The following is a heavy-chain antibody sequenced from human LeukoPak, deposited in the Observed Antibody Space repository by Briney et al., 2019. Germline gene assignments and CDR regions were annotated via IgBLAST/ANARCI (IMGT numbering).Heavy chain of an antibody. V-gene: IGHV3-21*01. J-gene: IGHJ4*02. D-gene: IGHD3-10*01. CDR2: TSNSGSYI. CDR1: GFTVSSNY. CDR3: AHLDYGSDSYYSLVGDY. Sequence: NPGGSLRLSCAASGFTVSSNYMSWVRQAPGKGLEWVSSTSNSGSYIYYADSVEGRFTISRDNAKNSLYLQVNSLRVEDTAVYYCAHLDYGSDSYYSLVGDYWGQGTLVTVSS.